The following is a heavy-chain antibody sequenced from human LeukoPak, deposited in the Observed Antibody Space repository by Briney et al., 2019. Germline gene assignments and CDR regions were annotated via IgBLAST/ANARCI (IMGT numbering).Heavy chain of an antibody. V-gene: IGHV4-34*01. D-gene: IGHD2-2*03. CDR1: GGSFSGYY. CDR2: INHSGST. J-gene: IGHJ6*02. CDR3: ARDPYLDIVVVPAAIYYGMDV. Sequence: SETLSLTCAVYGGSFSGYYWSWIRQPPGKGLEWIGEINHSGSTNYNPSLKSRVTISVDTSKNQFSLKLSSVTAADTAVYYCARDPYLDIVVVPAAIYYGMDVWGQGTTVTASS.